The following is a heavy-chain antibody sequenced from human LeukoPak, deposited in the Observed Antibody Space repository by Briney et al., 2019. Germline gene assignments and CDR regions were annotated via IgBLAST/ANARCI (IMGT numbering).Heavy chain of an antibody. CDR1: GFTFSSYA. Sequence: GGSLRLSCAASGFTFSSYAMSWVRQAPGKGLEWVSAISGSGGSTYYADSVKGRFTISRDNSKNTPYLQMNSLRAEDTAVYYCASYVLRFLEWLLDDAFDIWGQGTMVTVSS. J-gene: IGHJ3*02. V-gene: IGHV3-23*01. D-gene: IGHD3-3*01. CDR3: ASYVLRFLEWLLDDAFDI. CDR2: ISGSGGST.